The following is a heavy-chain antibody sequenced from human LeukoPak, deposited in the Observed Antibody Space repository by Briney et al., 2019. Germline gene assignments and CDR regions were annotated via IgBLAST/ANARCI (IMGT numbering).Heavy chain of an antibody. CDR3: ASSGVSTGY. CDR1: GGSISSSSYY. J-gene: IGHJ4*02. V-gene: IGHV4-39*07. D-gene: IGHD5/OR15-5a*01. Sequence: SETLSLTCTVSGGSISSSSYYWGWIRQPPGKGLEWIGSIYYSGSTYYNPSLKSRVTISVDTSKNQFSLKLSSVTAADTAVYYCASSGVSTGYWGQGTLVTVSS. CDR2: IYYSGST.